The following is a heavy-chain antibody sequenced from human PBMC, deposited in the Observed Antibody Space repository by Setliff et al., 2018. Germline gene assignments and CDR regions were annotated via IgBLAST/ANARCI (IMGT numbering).Heavy chain of an antibody. Sequence: PSETLSLTCTVSGGSISSYYWSWLRQPPGKGLEWIGYIYYSGSTDYNPSLKRRVTISVDTSKNQFSLKLSSMTAADTAVYYCARTGGTFDYWGQGTLVTVSS. CDR1: GGSISSYY. V-gene: IGHV4-59*01. CDR3: ARTGGTFDY. CDR2: IYYSGST. J-gene: IGHJ4*02.